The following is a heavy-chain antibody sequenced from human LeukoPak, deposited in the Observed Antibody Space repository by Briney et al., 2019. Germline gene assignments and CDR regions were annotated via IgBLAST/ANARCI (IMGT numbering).Heavy chain of an antibody. CDR1: GFTFSSYA. J-gene: IGHJ5*02. CDR2: VSGSGGSI. Sequence: GGSLRLSCAASGFTFSSYAMSWVGQAPGKGLDWVSGVSGSGGSIYYPDSLKGRFTISRGNSKKKFYLQMNSLRVDDTAIYHCTKEANWNVRGFGRPNWFDTSGQGTLGSVSS. CDR3: TKEANWNVRGFGRPNWFDT. V-gene: IGHV3-23*01. D-gene: IGHD1-1*01.